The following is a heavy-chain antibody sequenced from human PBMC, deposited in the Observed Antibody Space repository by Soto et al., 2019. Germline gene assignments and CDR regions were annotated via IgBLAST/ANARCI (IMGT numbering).Heavy chain of an antibody. D-gene: IGHD6-13*01. CDR3: EREGGVS. V-gene: IGHV1-3*04. CDR1: GYTFINYA. J-gene: IGHJ5*02. CDR2: INTDKGNT. Sequence: QVQLVQSGAEVKKPGASVMVSCQGSGYTFINYAVNWFRQAPGQSLEWMGWINTDKGNTEYSQRFQGRVTITRDTSASTAYMELGSLRSEDTAVYFCEREGGVSWGQGTLVTVSS.